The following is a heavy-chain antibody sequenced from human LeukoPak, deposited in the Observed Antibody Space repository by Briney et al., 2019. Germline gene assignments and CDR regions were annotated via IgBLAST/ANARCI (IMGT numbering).Heavy chain of an antibody. J-gene: IGHJ4*02. Sequence: SETLSLTCAVYGGSFSGYYWSWIRQPPGKGLEWIGEINHSGSTNYNPSLKSRVTISVDTSKNQFSLKLSSVTAADTAVYYCARGRPPSGYSYGRSRYFDYWGQGTLVTVSS. CDR2: INHSGST. CDR1: GGSFSGYY. CDR3: ARGRPPSGYSYGRSRYFDY. V-gene: IGHV4-34*01. D-gene: IGHD5-18*01.